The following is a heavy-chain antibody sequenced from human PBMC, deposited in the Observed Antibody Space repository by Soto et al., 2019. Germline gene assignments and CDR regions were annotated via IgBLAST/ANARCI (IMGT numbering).Heavy chain of an antibody. Sequence: QVQLVQSGAEVKKPGYSVKVSCKASGGTFSSYAISWVRQAPGQGLEWMGGIIPIFGTANYAQKFQGRVTITADESTSTAYMELSSLRSEDTAVYYCARDGGGDGYNRDRNWFDPWGQGTLVTVSS. CDR2: IIPIFGTA. V-gene: IGHV1-69*12. J-gene: IGHJ5*02. CDR1: GGTFSSYA. D-gene: IGHD3-16*01. CDR3: ARDGGGDGYNRDRNWFDP.